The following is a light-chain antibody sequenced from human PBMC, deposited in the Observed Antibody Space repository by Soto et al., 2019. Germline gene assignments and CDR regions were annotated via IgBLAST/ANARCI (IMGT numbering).Light chain of an antibody. Sequence: DIQMTQSPSTLSASVGDRVTITCRASQSISSWLAWYQQKPGKAPKLLIYDASSLESGVPSRFSGSGSGTEFTLTISSLQPDDFASYYCQQYKSDSPETCGQGTKVEIK. CDR1: QSISSW. V-gene: IGKV1-5*01. CDR3: QQYKSDSPET. CDR2: DAS. J-gene: IGKJ1*01.